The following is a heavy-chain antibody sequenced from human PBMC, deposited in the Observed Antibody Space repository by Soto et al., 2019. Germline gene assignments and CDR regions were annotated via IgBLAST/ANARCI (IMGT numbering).Heavy chain of an antibody. V-gene: IGHV2-70*13. CDR3: APKARYYYGMDV. D-gene: IGHD6-6*01. Sequence: LSLTCTVSGCSISSSDYYWSWIRQPPGRGLEWLALIDWDDDKYYSTSLKTRLTISKDTSKNQVVLTMTNIDHVETETYYCAPKARYYYGMDVWGDRTTVTV. CDR2: IDWDDDK. J-gene: IGHJ6*02. CDR1: GCSISSSDYY.